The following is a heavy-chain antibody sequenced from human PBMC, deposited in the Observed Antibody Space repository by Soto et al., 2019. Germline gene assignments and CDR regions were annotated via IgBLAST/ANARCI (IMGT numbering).Heavy chain of an antibody. V-gene: IGHV1-18*04. CDR1: GYPFTSYG. Sequence: ASVKISGKASGYPFTSYGISWVRQAPGQGLEWMGWISAYNGITNYAQKLQGRVTMTTDTSTSTAYMELRSLRSDDTAVSYCVRRGYSSSLYTRRSLDYWGHRSLFTVAS. D-gene: IGHD6-6*01. CDR3: VRRGYSSSLYTRRSLDY. J-gene: IGHJ4*01. CDR2: ISAYNGIT.